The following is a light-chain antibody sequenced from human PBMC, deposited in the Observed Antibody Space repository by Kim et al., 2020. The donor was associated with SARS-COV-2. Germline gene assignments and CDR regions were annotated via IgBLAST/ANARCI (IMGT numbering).Light chain of an antibody. J-gene: IGKJ2*01. CDR1: QSVRSSY. CDR3: QQYGSSPL. V-gene: IGKV3-20*01. CDR2: GAS. Sequence: SLSPGERPPLSCSATQSVRSSYLAWYQQKPGQAPRLLIYGASSRATGIPDRFSGSGSGTDFTLTISRLEPEDFAVYYCQQYGSSPLFGQGTKLEI.